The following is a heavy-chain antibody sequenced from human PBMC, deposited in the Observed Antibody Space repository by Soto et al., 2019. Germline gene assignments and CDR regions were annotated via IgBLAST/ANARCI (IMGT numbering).Heavy chain of an antibody. V-gene: IGHV1-18*01. CDR2: IGAYNGHT. CDR3: AREDYYDSSGYLPVRYYFGMDV. CDR1: GYTFTNSG. J-gene: IGHJ6*02. D-gene: IGHD3-22*01. Sequence: ASVKVSCKASGYTFTNSGISWVRQAPGQGLEWMGWIGAYNGHTKYAQKLQGRVTMTTDTSTSTAYMELRSLKSDDTAVYYCAREDYYDSSGYLPVRYYFGMDVWGQGTTVRLL.